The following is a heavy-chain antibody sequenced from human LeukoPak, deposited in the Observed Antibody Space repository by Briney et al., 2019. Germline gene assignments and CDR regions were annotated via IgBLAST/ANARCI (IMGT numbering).Heavy chain of an antibody. V-gene: IGHV3-53*01. CDR3: ARGITMVRGLFDY. Sequence: GGSLRLSCAASGFTVSNNHMSWVRQAPGKGLEWVSIIYSGGSTYYADSVKGRFTISRDNSKNTLYPQMNSLRAEETAVYYCARGITMVRGLFDYWGQGTLVTVSS. CDR1: GFTVSNNH. D-gene: IGHD3-10*01. J-gene: IGHJ4*02. CDR2: IYSGGST.